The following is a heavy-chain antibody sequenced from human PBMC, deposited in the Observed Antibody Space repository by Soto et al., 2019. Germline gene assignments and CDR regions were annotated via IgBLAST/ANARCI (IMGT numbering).Heavy chain of an antibody. Sequence: EVQLVESGGGLVKPGGSLRLTCAASGFTFSSYSMNWVRQAPGKGLEWVSSISSSSSYIYYADSVKGRFTISRDNAKNSLYLQMNSLRAEDTAVYYCARDVDANYMDVWGKGTTVTVSS. J-gene: IGHJ6*03. CDR3: ARDVDANYMDV. V-gene: IGHV3-21*01. CDR2: ISSSSSYI. D-gene: IGHD2-8*01. CDR1: GFTFSSYS.